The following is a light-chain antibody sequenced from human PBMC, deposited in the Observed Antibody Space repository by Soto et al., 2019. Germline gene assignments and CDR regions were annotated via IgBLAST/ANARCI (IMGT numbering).Light chain of an antibody. CDR2: KAS. CDR3: QQYYSYWTT. CDR1: QSVSNW. Sequence: DIQMTQSPSTLSASVGDRVTITCRTSQSVSNWLAWYQQNPGKAPKLLIYKASTLETGVPSRFTGSGSGTEFTLTISSLQPDDFAASYCQQYYSYWTTFGQGTKVEIK. J-gene: IGKJ1*01. V-gene: IGKV1-5*03.